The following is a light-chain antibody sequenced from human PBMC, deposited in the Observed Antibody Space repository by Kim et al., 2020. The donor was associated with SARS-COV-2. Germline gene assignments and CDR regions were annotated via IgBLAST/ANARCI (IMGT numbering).Light chain of an antibody. CDR2: DAS. Sequence: SVGDRVTCTCCASQSFSSWLAWYPRKPGKPLNLLIYDASSLASVFPSRFSGTGSGTEFTLTICSLQPDDFATYYCQQYNTYPWTFGQGTKVDIK. J-gene: IGKJ1*01. V-gene: IGKV1-5*01. CDR3: QQYNTYPWT. CDR1: QSFSSW.